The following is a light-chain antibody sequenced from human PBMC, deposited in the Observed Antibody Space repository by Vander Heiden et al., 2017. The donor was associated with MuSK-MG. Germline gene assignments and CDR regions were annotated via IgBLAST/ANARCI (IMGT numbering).Light chain of an antibody. CDR2: AAS. Sequence: DIQMTHSPSSLSASVGDRVTITCRASQSISSYLNWYQQKPGKAPKLLIYAASSWQSGVPSRFSGSGSGTDFTLTISSRQPEDFATYYCQQSDSTPPPTFGPGTRMEIK. V-gene: IGKV1-39*01. CDR1: QSISSY. CDR3: QQSDSTPPPT. J-gene: IGKJ5*01.